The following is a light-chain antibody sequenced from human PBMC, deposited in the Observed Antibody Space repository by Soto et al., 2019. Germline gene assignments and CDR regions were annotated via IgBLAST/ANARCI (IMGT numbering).Light chain of an antibody. J-gene: IGKJ1*01. Sequence: EIVMTQSPATLSVSPGERATLSCRASQSVSSNLAWYQQKPGQAPRLLIYGASTRAPGIPARFSGSGSVTELTLTISSLQSEDFAVYYCQQYNNWPPCTFGQGTKVEIK. V-gene: IGKV3-15*01. CDR2: GAS. CDR3: QQYNNWPPCT. CDR1: QSVSSN.